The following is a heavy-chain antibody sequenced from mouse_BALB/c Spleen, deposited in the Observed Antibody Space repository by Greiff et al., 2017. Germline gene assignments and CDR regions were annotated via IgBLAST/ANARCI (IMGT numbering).Heavy chain of an antibody. D-gene: IGHD1-2*01. CDR2: ISSGGSYT. CDR1: GFTFSSYG. V-gene: IGHV5-6*01. Sequence: EVKLMESGGDLVKPGGSLKLSCAASGFTFSSYGMSWVRQTPDKMLEWVATISSGGSYTYYPDSVKGRFTISRDNAKNTLYLQMSSLKSEDTAMYYCARQPRQYYGYYFDYWGGGTTLTDTS. J-gene: IGHJ2*01. CDR3: ARQPRQYYGYYFDY.